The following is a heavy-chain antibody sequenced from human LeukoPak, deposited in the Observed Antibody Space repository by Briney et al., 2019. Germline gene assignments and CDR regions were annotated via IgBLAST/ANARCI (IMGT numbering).Heavy chain of an antibody. D-gene: IGHD1-26*01. J-gene: IGHJ4*02. CDR3: AKDRPYSGSYLPTFDY. CDR2: ISGSGGST. CDR1: GFTFDEYG. Sequence: GGSLRLSCAASGFTFDEYGINWVRQAPGKGLEWVSAISGSGGSTYYADSVKGRFTISRDNSKNTLYLQMNSLRAEDTAVYYCAKDRPYSGSYLPTFDYWGQGTLVTVSS. V-gene: IGHV3-23*01.